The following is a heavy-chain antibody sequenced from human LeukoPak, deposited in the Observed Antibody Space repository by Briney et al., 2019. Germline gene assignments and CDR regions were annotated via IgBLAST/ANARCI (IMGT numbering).Heavy chain of an antibody. CDR2: IYPGDSDT. CDR1: GYSFTSYW. V-gene: IGHV5-51*01. D-gene: IGHD5-12*01. Sequence: GESLKISCKGSGYSFTSYWIGWVRQMPGKGLEWMGIIYPGDSDTRYSPSFQGQVTISADKSISTAYLQWSSLKASDTAMYYCARLGYAPIGLGYPPFNSDYWGQGTLVTVSS. J-gene: IGHJ4*02. CDR3: ARLGYAPIGLGYPPFNSDY.